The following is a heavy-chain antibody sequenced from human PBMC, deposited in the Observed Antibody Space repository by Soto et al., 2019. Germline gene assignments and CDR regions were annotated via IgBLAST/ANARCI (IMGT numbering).Heavy chain of an antibody. CDR3: ARDTYPRGYSYGSLDY. CDR1: GGSISSGGYY. J-gene: IGHJ4*02. CDR2: IYYSGST. V-gene: IGHV4-31*03. D-gene: IGHD5-18*01. Sequence: SETLSLTCTVSGGSISSGGYYWSWISQHPGKGLEWIGYIYYSGSTYYNPSLKSRVTISVDASKNQFSLKLSSVTAADTAVYYCARDTYPRGYSYGSLDYWGQGTLVT.